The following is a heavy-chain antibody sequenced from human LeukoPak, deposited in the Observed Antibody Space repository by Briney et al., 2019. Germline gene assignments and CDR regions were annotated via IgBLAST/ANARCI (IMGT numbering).Heavy chain of an antibody. CDR1: GFTFSSYS. Sequence: GGSLRLSCAASGFTFSSYSMNWVRQALGKGLEWVSSISNSGSYIYYADSVKGRFTISRDNAKNSLYLQMNSLRAEDTAVYYCANHLACGSTSCPPFDYWGQGTLVTVSS. CDR2: ISNSGSYI. V-gene: IGHV3-21*01. J-gene: IGHJ4*02. D-gene: IGHD2-2*01. CDR3: ANHLACGSTSCPPFDY.